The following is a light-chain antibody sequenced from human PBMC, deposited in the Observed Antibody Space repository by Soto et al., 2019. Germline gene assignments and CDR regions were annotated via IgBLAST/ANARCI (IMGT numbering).Light chain of an antibody. J-gene: IGLJ1*01. Sequence: SYELTQPPSVSVAPGQTARITCGGNNIGSKSVHWCQLKPGQAPVLVVYHNSDRPSGIPERFSGSNSGNTATLTISRVEAGDEADYYCQVWDSSSNSGVFGTGTKLTVL. CDR3: QVWDSSSNSGV. CDR2: HNS. CDR1: NIGSKS. V-gene: IGLV3-21*02.